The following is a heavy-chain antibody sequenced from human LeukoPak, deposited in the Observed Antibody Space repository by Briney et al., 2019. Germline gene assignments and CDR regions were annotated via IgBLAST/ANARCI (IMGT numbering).Heavy chain of an antibody. D-gene: IGHD3-16*01. CDR2: IYYSGST. CDR1: GGSISSSSYY. Sequence: PSETLSLTCTVSGGSISSSSYYWGWIRQPPGKGLEWIGSIYYSGSTYYNPSLESRVTISVDTSKNQFSLKLNSVTAADTAVYYCARFHPSHDYVRGWFDPWGQGALVTVSS. J-gene: IGHJ5*02. V-gene: IGHV4-39*07. CDR3: ARFHPSHDYVRGWFDP.